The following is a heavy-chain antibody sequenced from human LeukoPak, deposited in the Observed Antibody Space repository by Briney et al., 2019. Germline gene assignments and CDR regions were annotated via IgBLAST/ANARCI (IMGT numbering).Heavy chain of an antibody. CDR2: INPNSGGT. V-gene: IGHV1-2*02. J-gene: IGHJ3*02. CDR1: GYTFTGYY. CDR3: ARDRDGYNSLDAFDI. Sequence: ASVKVSCKASGYTFTGYYMHWVRQAPGQGLEWRGWINPNSGGTNYAQKFQGRVTMTRDTSISTAYMELSRLRSDDTAVYYCARDRDGYNSLDAFDIWGQGTMVTVSS. D-gene: IGHD5-24*01.